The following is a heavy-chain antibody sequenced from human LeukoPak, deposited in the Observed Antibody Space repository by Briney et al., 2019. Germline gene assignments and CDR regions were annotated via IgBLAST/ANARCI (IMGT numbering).Heavy chain of an antibody. CDR3: ARAYYDFWSGHSWFDP. Sequence: SVKVSCKASGFTFTSSAMQWVRQARGQRLEWIGWIVVGSGNTNYAQKFQERVTITRDMSTSTAYMELSRLRSEDTAVYYCARAYYDFWSGHSWFDPWGQGTLVTVSS. D-gene: IGHD3-3*01. CDR1: GFTFTSSA. CDR2: IVVGSGNT. V-gene: IGHV1-58*02. J-gene: IGHJ5*02.